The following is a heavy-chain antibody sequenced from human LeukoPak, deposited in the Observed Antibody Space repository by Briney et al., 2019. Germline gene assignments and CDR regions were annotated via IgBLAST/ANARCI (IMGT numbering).Heavy chain of an antibody. CDR2: ISSSGSTI. CDR3: AKDRRVGATSSMFDY. D-gene: IGHD1-26*01. J-gene: IGHJ4*02. CDR1: GFTFSSYE. Sequence: GGSLRLSCAASGFTFSSYEMNWVRQAPGKGLEWVSYISSSGSTIYYADSVKGRFTISRDNSKNTLYLQMNSLRAEDTAVYYCAKDRRVGATSSMFDYWGQGTLVTVSS. V-gene: IGHV3-48*03.